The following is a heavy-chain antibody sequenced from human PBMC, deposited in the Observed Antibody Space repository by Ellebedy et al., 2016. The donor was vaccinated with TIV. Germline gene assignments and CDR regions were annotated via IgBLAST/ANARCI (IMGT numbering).Heavy chain of an antibody. D-gene: IGHD3-16*01. CDR2: IYYSGST. CDR1: GGSISTSTYY. V-gene: IGHV4-39*07. Sequence: MPSETLSLTCTVSGGSISTSTYYWGWIRQPPGKGLEWIGSIYYSGSTYYNPSLKSRVTISVATSKNQFSLTLTSVTAADTAVYYCARNGAATGWGNWFDPWGQGTLVTVSS. J-gene: IGHJ5*02. CDR3: ARNGAATGWGNWFDP.